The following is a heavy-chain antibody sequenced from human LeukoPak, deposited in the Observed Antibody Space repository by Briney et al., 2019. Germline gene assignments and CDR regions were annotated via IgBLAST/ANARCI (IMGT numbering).Heavy chain of an antibody. V-gene: IGHV1-18*01. D-gene: IGHD3-22*01. Sequence: ASVKVSCKASGYTFTSYGISWVRQAPGQGLEWMGWISAYNGNTNYAQKFQGRVTMTTDTSTSTAYMELRSLRSDDTAVYYCARAPSDDSSGYYRKWGQGTLVTVSS. CDR2: ISAYNGNT. J-gene: IGHJ4*02. CDR1: GYTFTSYG. CDR3: ARAPSDDSSGYYRK.